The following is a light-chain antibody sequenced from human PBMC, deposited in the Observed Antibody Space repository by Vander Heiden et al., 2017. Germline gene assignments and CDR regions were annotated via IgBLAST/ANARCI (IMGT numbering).Light chain of an antibody. CDR1: QSVLYSSNNKNY. CDR2: WAS. Sequence: DIVMTQPPDSLAVSLGERATINCKCSQSVLYSSNNKNYLAWYQQKPGQPPKLLIYWASTRESGVPDRFSGSGSGTDFTLTISSLQAEDVAVYYCQQYYSTPLTFGPGTKVDIK. J-gene: IGKJ3*01. V-gene: IGKV4-1*01. CDR3: QQYYSTPLT.